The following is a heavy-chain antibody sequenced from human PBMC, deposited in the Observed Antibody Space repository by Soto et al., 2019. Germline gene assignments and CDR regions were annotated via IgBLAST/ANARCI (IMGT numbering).Heavy chain of an antibody. Sequence: QVQLQESGPGLVKPSETLSLTCTVSGGSVSSGSYYWSWIRQPPGKGLKWIGYISYSGSTNYNPSLKSRVTISVDTSKNQFSLKLSSVTAADTAVYYFSRWPSWFDPWGQGTLVPVP. CDR3: SRWPSWFDP. CDR1: GGSVSSGSYY. CDR2: ISYSGST. V-gene: IGHV4-61*01. J-gene: IGHJ5*02.